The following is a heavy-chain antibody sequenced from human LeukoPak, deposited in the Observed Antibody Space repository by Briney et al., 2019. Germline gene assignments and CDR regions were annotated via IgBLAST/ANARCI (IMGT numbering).Heavy chain of an antibody. CDR1: GGPISSFY. CDR2: NYYSESA. V-gene: IGHV4-59*01. D-gene: IGHD4-17*01. Sequence: SETLSLTCTVSGGPISSFYWSWIRQSPGKGLEWIGYNYYSESANYNPSLKSRVTISVDASKNQFSLKLSSVTAADTAVYYCARGDYGDSDYWGQGILVTVSS. J-gene: IGHJ4*02. CDR3: ARGDYGDSDY.